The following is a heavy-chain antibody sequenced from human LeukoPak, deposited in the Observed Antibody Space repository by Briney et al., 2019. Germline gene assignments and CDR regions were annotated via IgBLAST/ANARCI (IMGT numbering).Heavy chain of an antibody. D-gene: IGHD6-6*01. J-gene: IGHJ6*02. Sequence: SVKVSCKASGGTFSSYAISWVRQAPGQGLEWMGGIIPIFGTANYAQKFQGRVTITADESTSTAYMELSSLRSEDTAVYYCARDRGSSGSYYYYGMDGWGQGTTVTVSS. CDR3: ARDRGSSGSYYYYGMDG. CDR2: IIPIFGTA. CDR1: GGTFSSYA. V-gene: IGHV1-69*13.